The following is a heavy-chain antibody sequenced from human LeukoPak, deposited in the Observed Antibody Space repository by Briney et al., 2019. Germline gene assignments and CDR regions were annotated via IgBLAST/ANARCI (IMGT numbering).Heavy chain of an antibody. CDR2: LSGSGGGT. D-gene: IGHD3-9*01. CDR3: AKASTRDTGYYFDS. Sequence: GGSLRLSCAVSGITLSNYGMSWVRQAPGKGLEWVAGLSGSGGGTNYADSVKGRFTISRDNAKNTLYLQMNSLRAEDTARYYCAKASTRDTGYYFDSWGQGTLVTVSS. CDR1: GITLSNYG. V-gene: IGHV3-23*01. J-gene: IGHJ4*02.